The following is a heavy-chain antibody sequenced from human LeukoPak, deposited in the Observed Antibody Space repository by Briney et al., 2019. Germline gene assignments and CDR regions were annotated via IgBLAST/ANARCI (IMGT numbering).Heavy chain of an antibody. CDR1: GGSINNYY. CDR2: IYSSGST. CDR3: ARSFDTHAFDI. Sequence: SETLSLICTVSGGSINNYYWSWIRQPAGKGLEWIGRIYSSGSTNYNPSLKSRVAMSIGTSRNHFSLKLTSVTAADTAIYYCARSFDTHAFDIWGQRTVVTVSS. J-gene: IGHJ3*02. V-gene: IGHV4-4*07.